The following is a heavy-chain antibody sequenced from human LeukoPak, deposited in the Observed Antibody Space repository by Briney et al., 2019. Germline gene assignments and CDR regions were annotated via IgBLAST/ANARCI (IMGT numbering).Heavy chain of an antibody. CDR3: AREGSSGYAQYYFDY. D-gene: IGHD5-12*01. Sequence: GGSLRLSCAASGFTFDDYAMHWVRQAPGKGLEWVSGISRNSGIIGYADSVKGRFTISRDNAKNSLYLQMNSLRAEDTAVYYCAREGSSGYAQYYFDYWGQGTLVTVSS. CDR1: GFTFDDYA. CDR2: ISRNSGII. V-gene: IGHV3-9*01. J-gene: IGHJ4*02.